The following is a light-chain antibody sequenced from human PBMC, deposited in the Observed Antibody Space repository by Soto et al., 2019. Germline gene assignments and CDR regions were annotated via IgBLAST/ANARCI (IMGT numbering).Light chain of an antibody. CDR2: GAS. CDR3: QQYKNWPPWT. V-gene: IGKV3-15*01. Sequence: EIVMTQSPATLSVSPGERATPSCRASQSVSSNLAWYQQKPGQAPRLLIYGASTKATGIPARFSGSGSGTEFILSISGLESEDFAVYYCQQYKNWPPWTFGQGTKVDIK. J-gene: IGKJ1*01. CDR1: QSVSSN.